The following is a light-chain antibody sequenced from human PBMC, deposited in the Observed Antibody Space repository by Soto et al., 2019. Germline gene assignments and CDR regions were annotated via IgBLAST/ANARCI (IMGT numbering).Light chain of an antibody. CDR2: EVS. V-gene: IGLV2-14*01. CDR3: TSYTSSTTNYV. CDR1: SSDIGGYNY. J-gene: IGLJ1*01. Sequence: QSALTQPASVSGSPGQSITFSCTGTSSDIGGYNYVSWYQQHPGKAPKLMIYEVSNRPSGVSDRFSGSKSGNTASLTISGLQAEDEADYYCTSYTSSTTNYVFGTGTKAPS.